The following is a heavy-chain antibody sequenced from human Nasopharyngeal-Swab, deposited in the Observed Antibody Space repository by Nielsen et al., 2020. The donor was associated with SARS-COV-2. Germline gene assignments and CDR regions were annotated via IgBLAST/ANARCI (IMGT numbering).Heavy chain of an antibody. D-gene: IGHD3-10*01. CDR3: AREIYYGSGSYYVDDAFDI. Sequence: ASVKLSCKASGYSFTGYYLHWVRHAPGQGPEWVGSLNPNSGGTNYAQKFQGRVTLTLDTSINTAYMDLTSLRSDDTAVYYCAREIYYGSGSYYVDDAFDIWGQGTMVTVSS. J-gene: IGHJ3*02. V-gene: IGHV1-2*02. CDR1: GYSFTGYY. CDR2: LNPNSGGT.